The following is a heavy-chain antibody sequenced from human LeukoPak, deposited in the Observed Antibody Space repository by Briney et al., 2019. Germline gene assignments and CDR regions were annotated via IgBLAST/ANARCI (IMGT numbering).Heavy chain of an antibody. Sequence: AGGSLRLSCTVSGFTVSSNSMSWVRQAPGKGLEWVSGTNRRGDITGYADFVKGRFTISRDNAKNSLYLQMNSLRVEDTALYHCARKGLGGELGGFDSWGQGTLVTVSS. V-gene: IGHV3-20*01. CDR2: TNRRGDIT. CDR3: ARKGLGGELGGFDS. D-gene: IGHD1-7*01. CDR1: GFTVSSNS. J-gene: IGHJ4*02.